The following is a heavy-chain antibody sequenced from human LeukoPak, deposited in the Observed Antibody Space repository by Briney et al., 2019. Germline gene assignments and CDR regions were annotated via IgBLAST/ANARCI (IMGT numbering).Heavy chain of an antibody. CDR2: VDPEDGET. CDR1: GGTFSSYA. J-gene: IGHJ4*02. Sequence: ASVKVSCKASGGTFSSYAISWVRQAPRKGLEWMGRVDPEDGETIYAEKFQGRVTITADTSTDTAYMELSSLRSEDTAVYYCATDLRWWGQGTMVTVSS. D-gene: IGHD4-23*01. CDR3: ATDLRW. V-gene: IGHV1-69-2*01.